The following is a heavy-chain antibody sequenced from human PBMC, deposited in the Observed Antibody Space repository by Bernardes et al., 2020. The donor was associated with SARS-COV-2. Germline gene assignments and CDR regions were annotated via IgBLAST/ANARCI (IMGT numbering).Heavy chain of an antibody. CDR3: AQGGSGYSYGMFYYYYGMDV. CDR1: GGSISSYY. CDR2: IYYSGST. V-gene: IGHV4-59*01. Sequence: SETLSLTCTVSGGSISSYYWSWIRQPPGKGLEWIGYIYYSGSTNYNPSLKSRVTISVDTSKNQFSLKLSSVTAADTAVYYCAQGGSGYSYGMFYYYYGMDVWGQGTTVTVSS. J-gene: IGHJ6*02. D-gene: IGHD5-18*01.